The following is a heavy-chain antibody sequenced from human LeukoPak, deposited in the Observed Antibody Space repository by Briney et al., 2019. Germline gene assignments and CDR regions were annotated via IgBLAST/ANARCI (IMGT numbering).Heavy chain of an antibody. CDR1: GFTFSSYW. D-gene: IGHD1-1*01. CDR2: IKQDGSEK. CDR3: ARVGTLSYEKFFDY. V-gene: IGHV3-7*04. Sequence: PGGSLRLSCAASGFTFSSYWMSWVRQAPGKGLEWVANIKQDGSEKYYVDSVKGRFTISRDNAKNSLYLQMNSLRAEDTAVYYCARVGTLSYEKFFDYWGQGTLVTVSS. J-gene: IGHJ4*02.